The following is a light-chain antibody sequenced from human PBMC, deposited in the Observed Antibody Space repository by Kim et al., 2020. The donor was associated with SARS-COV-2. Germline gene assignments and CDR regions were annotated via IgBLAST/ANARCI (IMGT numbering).Light chain of an antibody. CDR2: STN. Sequence: QTVVTQEPSFSVSPGGTVTLTCGLNSGSVSTGYYPSWYQQTPGQAPRALIYSTNTRSSGVPDRFSGSILGNKAALTITGAQADDESDYYCVLYMGRGISIFGGGPQLT. CDR3: VLYMGRGISI. V-gene: IGLV8-61*01. CDR1: SGSVSTGYY. J-gene: IGLJ2*01.